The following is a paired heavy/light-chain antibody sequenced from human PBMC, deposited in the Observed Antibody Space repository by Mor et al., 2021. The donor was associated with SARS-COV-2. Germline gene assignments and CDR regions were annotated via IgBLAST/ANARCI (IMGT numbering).Light chain of an antibody. V-gene: IGKV4-1*01. CDR3: QQYYSTPPT. CDR2: WAS. J-gene: IGKJ3*01. CDR1: QSVLYSSNNKNY. Sequence: DIVMTQSPDSLAVSLGERATINCKSSQSVLYSSNNKNYLAWYQQKPGQPPKLLIYWASTRESGVPDRFSGSGSGTDFTLTISSLQAEDVAVYYCQQYYSTPPTFGPGTTVDIK.
Heavy chain of an antibody. CDR2: ISSDRSIT. V-gene: IGHV3-74*03. CDR1: GFPFMNYW. D-gene: IGHD3-22*01. CDR3: TRSPIYYYDSTGYGGWYFDL. Sequence: EVQLVESGGGLIQPGGSLRLSCEASGFPFMNYWMHWVRQVPGKGLVWVSRISSDRSITEYADSVKGRFTISRDNAKKTLYLQMNSLRPEDTAVYYCTRSPIYYYDSTGYGGWYFDLWGRGTLVSVSS. J-gene: IGHJ2*01.